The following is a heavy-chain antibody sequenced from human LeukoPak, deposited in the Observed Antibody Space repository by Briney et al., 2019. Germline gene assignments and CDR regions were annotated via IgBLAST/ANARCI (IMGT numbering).Heavy chain of an antibody. J-gene: IGHJ4*02. Sequence: EASVKVSCKVSGYTLTELSMHWVRQAPGKGLEWMGGFDPEDGETIYAQKFQGRVTMTEDTSTDTAYMELSSLRSEDTAVYDCDIVGRVRAVLGVIYDYWGQGTLVTVSS. CDR3: DIVGRVRAVLGVIYDY. CDR2: FDPEDGET. V-gene: IGHV1-24*01. CDR1: GYTLTELS. D-gene: IGHD1-26*01.